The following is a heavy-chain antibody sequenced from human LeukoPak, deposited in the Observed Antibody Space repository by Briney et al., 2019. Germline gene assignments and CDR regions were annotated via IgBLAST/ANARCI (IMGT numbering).Heavy chain of an antibody. J-gene: IGHJ6*03. CDR1: GFTFSSYG. Sequence: GGSLRLSCAASGFTFSSYGMHWVRQAPGKGLEWVAVIWYDGSNKYYADSVKGRFTISRDNSKNTLYLQMNSLRAEDTAVYYCSRSQSPGGLNPYYYYYMDVWGKGTTVTVSS. CDR3: SRSQSPGGLNPYYYYYMDV. V-gene: IGHV3-33*01. CDR2: IWYDGSNK. D-gene: IGHD1-14*01.